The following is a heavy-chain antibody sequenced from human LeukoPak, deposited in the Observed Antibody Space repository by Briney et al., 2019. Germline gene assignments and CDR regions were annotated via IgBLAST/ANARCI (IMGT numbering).Heavy chain of an antibody. J-gene: IGHJ6*02. Sequence: GGSLRLAHAASGFTFSSYSMNWVRQAPGKGLEWVSSISSSSSYIYYADSVKGRFTISRDNAKNSLYLQMNSLRAEDTAVYYCARAEYNWYHTRFYSSMDVWGQGTTVTVSS. CDR1: GFTFSSYS. CDR3: ARAEYNWYHTRFYSSMDV. V-gene: IGHV3-21*01. D-gene: IGHD1-14*01. CDR2: ISSSSSYI.